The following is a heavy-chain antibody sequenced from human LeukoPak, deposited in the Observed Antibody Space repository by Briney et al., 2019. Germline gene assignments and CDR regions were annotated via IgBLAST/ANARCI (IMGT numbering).Heavy chain of an antibody. Sequence: GGSLRLSCAVSGFTVSSCCMHWVRQAPGKEPVWVSRFNSDGTSTNYADTVKGRFTISRDNAKNSLYLQMNSLRAEDTAVYYCAATNSGGVRYFDYWGQGTLVTVSS. V-gene: IGHV3-74*01. J-gene: IGHJ4*02. CDR1: GFTVSSCC. CDR3: AATNSGGVRYFDY. D-gene: IGHD5-12*01. CDR2: FNSDGTST.